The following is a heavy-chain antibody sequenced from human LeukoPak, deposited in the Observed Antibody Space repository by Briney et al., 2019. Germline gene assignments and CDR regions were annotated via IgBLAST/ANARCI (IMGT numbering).Heavy chain of an antibody. J-gene: IGHJ1*01. V-gene: IGHV3-7*01. D-gene: IGHD3-10*01. CDR2: IKQDGSEK. CDR1: GFTVSSNY. Sequence: PGGSLRLSCAASGFTVSSNYMSWVRQAPGKGLEWVANIKQDGSEKYYVDSVKGRFTISRDNAKNSLYLQMNSLRAEDTAVYYCARDWVTMVRGVIIEHWGQGTLVTVSS. CDR3: ARDWVTMVRGVIIEH.